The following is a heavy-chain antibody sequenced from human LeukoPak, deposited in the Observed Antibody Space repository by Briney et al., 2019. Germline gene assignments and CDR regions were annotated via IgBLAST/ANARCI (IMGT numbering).Heavy chain of an antibody. CDR1: GFTFTNYA. Sequence: GESLRLSCAASGFTFTNYALHWVRQAPGKGLEYVAAISRDGGTTYYGNSVRDRFTISRDNSKNTLYLQMGSLRTEDMAVYYCARRTGSDIESRYYDYWGQGTLVTVSS. CDR2: ISRDGGTT. D-gene: IGHD3-9*01. V-gene: IGHV3-64*01. CDR3: ARRTGSDIESRYYDY. J-gene: IGHJ4*02.